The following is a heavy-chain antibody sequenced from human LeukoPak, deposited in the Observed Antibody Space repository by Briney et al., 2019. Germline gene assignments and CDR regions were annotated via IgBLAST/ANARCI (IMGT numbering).Heavy chain of an antibody. D-gene: IGHD2-2*01. J-gene: IGHJ4*02. CDR3: AKVPPMPRHAVYYFDY. CDR1: GYTFTSYG. V-gene: IGHV1-18*01. Sequence: ASVKVSCKASGYTFTSYGISWVRQAPGQGLEWMGWISAYNGNTNYAQKLQGRVTMTTDTSTSTAYMELRSLRSEDTALYYCAKVPPMPRHAVYYFDYWGQGTLVTVSS. CDR2: ISAYNGNT.